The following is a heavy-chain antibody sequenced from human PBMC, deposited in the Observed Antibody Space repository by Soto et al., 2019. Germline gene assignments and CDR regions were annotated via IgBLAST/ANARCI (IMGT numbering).Heavy chain of an antibody. CDR3: ARDRPYCLDV. CDR1: GSTFSNDW. V-gene: IGHV3-74*01. Sequence: GGSLRLSCAVSGSTFSNDWMHWVRQAPGKGLVWVSHINSDGSSTNYADFVKGRFTIARDNAKNTVYLQMNSLRAEDTAVYYCARDRPYCLDVWGQGTTVTVSS. J-gene: IGHJ6*02. D-gene: IGHD1-26*01. CDR2: INSDGSST.